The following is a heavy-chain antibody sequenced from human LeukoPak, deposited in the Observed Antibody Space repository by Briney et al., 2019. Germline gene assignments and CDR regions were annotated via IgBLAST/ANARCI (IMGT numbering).Heavy chain of an antibody. CDR1: GGTFSSYA. J-gene: IGHJ4*02. D-gene: IGHD3-3*01. V-gene: IGHV1-69*05. CDR3: ASSYDFWSGYYTGGFDY. CDR2: IIPIFGTA. Sequence: ASVKVSCKASGGTFSSYAISWVRQAPGQGLEWMGGIIPIFGTANYAQKFQGRVTITTDESTSTAYMGLSSLRSEDTAVYYCASSYDFWSGYYTGGFDYWGQGSLVTVSS.